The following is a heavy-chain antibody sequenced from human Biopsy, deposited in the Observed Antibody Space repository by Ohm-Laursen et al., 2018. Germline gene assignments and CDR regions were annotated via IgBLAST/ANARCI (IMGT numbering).Heavy chain of an antibody. J-gene: IGHJ5*02. Sequence: GTLSLTCTVSGGSISNNNYYWGWIRQPPGKGLEWIGSIFYRGSTHYKPPIKSRVNISVDTSKNQFSLKLNSVTAADTAVYYCARDYDTSGYYYVSWGQGTLVTVSS. V-gene: IGHV4-39*01. CDR1: GGSISNNNYY. D-gene: IGHD3-22*01. CDR2: IFYRGST. CDR3: ARDYDTSGYYYVS.